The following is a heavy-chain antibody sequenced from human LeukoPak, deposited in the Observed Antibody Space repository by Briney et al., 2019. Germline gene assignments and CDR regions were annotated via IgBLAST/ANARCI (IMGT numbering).Heavy chain of an antibody. V-gene: IGHV1-2*02. Sequence: GASVEVSCKASGYTFTGYYMHWVRQAPGQGLEWMGWINPNSGGTNYAQKFQGRVTMTRDASISTAYMELSRLRSDDTAVYYCAREGIDYGDYPFDYWGQGTLVTVSS. J-gene: IGHJ4*02. CDR1: GYTFTGYY. D-gene: IGHD4-17*01. CDR3: AREGIDYGDYPFDY. CDR2: INPNSGGT.